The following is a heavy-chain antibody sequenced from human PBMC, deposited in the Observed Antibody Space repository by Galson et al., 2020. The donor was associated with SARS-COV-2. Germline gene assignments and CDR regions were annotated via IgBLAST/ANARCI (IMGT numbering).Heavy chain of an antibody. CDR2: INSTTGNP. J-gene: IGHJ6*03. V-gene: IGHV7-4-1*02. Sequence: ASVKVSCKASGYTFTSHAINWVRQAPGQGLQWVGWINSTTGNPTYAQGFKGRFVFSLDTSVTTAYLQISSLKAEDTAVYFCSRGGRIGAAGTYYYDYMDVWGKGTAVTVSS. D-gene: IGHD6-13*01. CDR3: SRGGRIGAAGTYYYDYMDV. CDR1: GYTFTSHA.